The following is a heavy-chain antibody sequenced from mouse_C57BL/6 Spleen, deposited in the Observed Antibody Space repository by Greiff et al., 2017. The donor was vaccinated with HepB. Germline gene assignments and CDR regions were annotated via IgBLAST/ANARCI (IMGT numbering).Heavy chain of an antibody. CDR2: IRNKANGYTT. CDR3: ARLITTVVATRDYAMDY. J-gene: IGHJ4*01. CDR1: GFTFTDYY. D-gene: IGHD1-1*01. V-gene: IGHV7-3*01. Sequence: EVQGVESGGGLVQPGGSLSLSCAASGFTFTDYYMSWVRQPPGKALEWLGFIRNKANGYTTEYSASVKGRFTISRDNSQSILYRQMNALRAEDSATYYCARLITTVVATRDYAMDYWGQGTSVTVSS.